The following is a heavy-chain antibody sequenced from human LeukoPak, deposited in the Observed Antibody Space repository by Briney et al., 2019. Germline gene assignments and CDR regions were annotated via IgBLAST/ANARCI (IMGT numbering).Heavy chain of an antibody. D-gene: IGHD2-15*01. J-gene: IGHJ4*02. CDR2: ISSSGSTI. CDR3: ARVRRDCSDGSCYQDY. V-gene: IGHV3-11*01. Sequence: GGSLRLSCAASGFTFSDYYMSWIRQAPGKGLEWVSYISSSGSTIYYADSVTGRFTIPRDNAKNSLYLQMNSLRAEDTAVYYCARVRRDCSDGSCYQDYWGQGTPVTVSP. CDR1: GFTFSDYY.